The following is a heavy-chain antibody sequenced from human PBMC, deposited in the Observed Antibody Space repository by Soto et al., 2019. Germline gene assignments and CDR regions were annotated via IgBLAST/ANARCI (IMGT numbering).Heavy chain of an antibody. D-gene: IGHD2-15*01. V-gene: IGHV4-59*01. CDR3: ARWVEVSLDYFDS. Sequence: PSETLSLTCAVCGGSISSYYWSWIRQPPGKGLEWIGYIYYSDSINYNPSLKSRVIISDDTSKNQFFLRLSSVTAADTAVYYCARWVEVSLDYFDSWGQGTPVTVSS. J-gene: IGHJ4*02. CDR1: GGSISSYY. CDR2: IYYSDSI.